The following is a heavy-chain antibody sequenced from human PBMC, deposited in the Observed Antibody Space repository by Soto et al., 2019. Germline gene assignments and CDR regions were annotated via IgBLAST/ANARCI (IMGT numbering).Heavy chain of an antibody. V-gene: IGHV3-48*01. CDR3: ARDSQYTSGWYGGCFDS. D-gene: IGHD6-19*01. Sequence: EVQLVESGGGLVQPGGSLRLSCAASGFSFSNYNMDWVRQAPGKGLEWVSYISSSSGTIYYADSVKGRFTISRDNAKKSLYLQMNSLRGEDTAIYYCARDSQYTSGWYGGCFDSWGQGTLVTVSS. J-gene: IGHJ4*02. CDR2: ISSSSGTI. CDR1: GFSFSNYN.